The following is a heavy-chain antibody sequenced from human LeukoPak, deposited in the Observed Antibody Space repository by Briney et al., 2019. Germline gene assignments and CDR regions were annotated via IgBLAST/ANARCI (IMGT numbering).Heavy chain of an antibody. CDR1: GFTFGDYA. V-gene: IGHV3-53*01. CDR3: ARDRGGGFDY. J-gene: IGHJ4*02. Sequence: GGSLRLSCTASGFTFGDYAMSWVRQAPGKGLEWVSVIYSGGSTYYADSVKGRFTISRDNSKNTLYLQMNSLRAEDTAVYYCARDRGGGFDYWGQGTLVTVSS. CDR2: IYSGGST. D-gene: IGHD3-16*01.